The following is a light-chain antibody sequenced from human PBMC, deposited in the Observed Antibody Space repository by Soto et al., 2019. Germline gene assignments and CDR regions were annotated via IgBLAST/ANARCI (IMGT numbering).Light chain of an antibody. CDR2: EVS. CDR3: SSYGSTSTRYV. V-gene: IGLV2-14*01. Sequence: QSALTQPASVSGSPGQSITISCTGTSSDVGGYHYVSWYQQHPGKAPKLMIYEVSNRPSGVSNRFSGSKSGNTASLTISGLQAEDEADYFCSSYGSTSTRYVFGIGTKLTVL. CDR1: SSDVGGYHY. J-gene: IGLJ1*01.